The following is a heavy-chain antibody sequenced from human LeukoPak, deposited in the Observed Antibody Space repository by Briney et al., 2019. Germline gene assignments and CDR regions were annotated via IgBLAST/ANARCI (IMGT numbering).Heavy chain of an antibody. CDR2: ISSSSSYI. CDR1: GFTFSSYS. V-gene: IGHV3-21*01. CDR3: ARDRDCSRTSCFNAFDV. J-gene: IGHJ3*01. Sequence: GGSLRLSCAASGFTFSSYSMNWVRQAPGKGLEWVSSISSSSSYIYYADSVKGRFTISRDNSKNALYLQMNSLRLEDTAVYYCARDRDCSRTSCFNAFDVWGQGTMAIVSS. D-gene: IGHD2-2*01.